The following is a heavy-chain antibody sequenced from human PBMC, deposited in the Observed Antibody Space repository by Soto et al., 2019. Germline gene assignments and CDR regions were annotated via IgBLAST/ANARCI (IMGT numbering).Heavy chain of an antibody. Sequence: SETLSLTCAVYGGSFSGYYWSWIRQPPGKGLEWIGEINHSGSTNYNPSLKSRVTISVDTSKNQFSLKLSSVTAADTAVYYCARRRGYSYGSLDYWGQGTLVTAPQ. CDR3: ARRRGYSYGSLDY. J-gene: IGHJ4*02. D-gene: IGHD5-18*01. CDR2: INHSGST. V-gene: IGHV4-34*01. CDR1: GGSFSGYY.